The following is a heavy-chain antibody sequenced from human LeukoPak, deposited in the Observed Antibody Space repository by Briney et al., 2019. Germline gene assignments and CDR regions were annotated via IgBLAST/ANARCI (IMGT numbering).Heavy chain of an antibody. CDR2: ISSGGTTK. CDR3: ARGVTSSGSYDLFDP. J-gene: IGHJ5*02. D-gene: IGHD1-26*01. V-gene: IGHV3-11*04. Sequence: GGSLRLSCAASGFTVSDSYMNWVRQAPGKGLEWVSYISSGGTTKYYANSVKGRFTISRDDAKNSLYLQMYSLRDEDTAVYYCARGVTSSGSYDLFDPWGQGALVTVSS. CDR1: GFTVSDSY.